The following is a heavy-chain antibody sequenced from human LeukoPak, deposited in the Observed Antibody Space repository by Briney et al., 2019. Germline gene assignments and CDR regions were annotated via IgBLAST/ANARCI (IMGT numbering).Heavy chain of an antibody. CDR1: GASFSNDY. V-gene: IGHV4-59*01. CDR2: IYHNGRT. CDR3: ARASEGIGYFDT. J-gene: IGHJ4*02. Sequence: SETLSLTCTVSGASFSNDYWSWVRQAPGKGLEWIGYIYHNGRTNYSPSLKSRITMSIDTSQNQFSLRLTSVTAADTAVYYCARASEGIGYFDTWGRGSLVTVSS. D-gene: IGHD3-3*01.